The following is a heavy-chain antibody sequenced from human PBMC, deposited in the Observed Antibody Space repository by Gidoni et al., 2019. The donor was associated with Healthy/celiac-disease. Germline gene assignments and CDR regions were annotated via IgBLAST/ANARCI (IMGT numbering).Heavy chain of an antibody. Sequence: EVQLVESGGGLVQPGGSLRLSCSASGFTFSSYAMHWVRQAPGKGLEYVSAISSNGGSTYYADSVKGRFTISRDNSKNTMYLQMSSLRAEDTAVYYCVKGGISSGDYWGQGTLVTVSS. J-gene: IGHJ4*02. V-gene: IGHV3-64D*06. D-gene: IGHD6-19*01. CDR3: VKGGISSGDY. CDR1: GFTFSSYA. CDR2: ISSNGGST.